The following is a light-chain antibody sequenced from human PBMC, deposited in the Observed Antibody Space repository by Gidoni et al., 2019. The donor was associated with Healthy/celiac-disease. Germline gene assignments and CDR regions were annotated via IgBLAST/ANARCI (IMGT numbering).Light chain of an antibody. J-gene: IGLJ2*01. Sequence: SCELTQPPSVSVSPGQTARITCPGDALSKQYAYWYQQKPGQAPVLVIYTESERPSGIPERFSGSSSGNTATLTISGVQAEDEADYYCQSADSSGTYVVFGGGTKLTVL. V-gene: IGLV3-25*02. CDR3: QSADSSGTYVV. CDR2: TES. CDR1: ALSKQY.